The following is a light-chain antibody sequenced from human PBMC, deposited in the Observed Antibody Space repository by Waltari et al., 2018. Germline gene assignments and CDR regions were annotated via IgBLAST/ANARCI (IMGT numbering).Light chain of an antibody. Sequence: EIVMTQSPATLSVSPGERATLSCRASQGVSSMLAWYQQKPGQPPRLIYYDTSVRAAGIPARFSGSGSGTEFTLTISILQSDDFAVYYCQQYNNWPPWTFGQGTKVEIK. CDR1: QGVSSM. V-gene: IGKV3D-15*03. CDR2: DTS. CDR3: QQYNNWPPWT. J-gene: IGKJ1*01.